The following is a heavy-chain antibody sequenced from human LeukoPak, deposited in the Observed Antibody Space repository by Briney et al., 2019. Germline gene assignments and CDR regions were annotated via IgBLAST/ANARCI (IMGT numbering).Heavy chain of an antibody. D-gene: IGHD4-17*01. Sequence: SETLSLTCAVYGGSFSGYYWSWIRQPPGKGLEWIGEINHSGSTNYNPSLKSRVTISVDTSKNQFSLKLSSVTAADTAVYYCASAPTTVTFFDYWGQGTLVTASS. CDR3: ASAPTTVTFFDY. CDR1: GGSFSGYY. J-gene: IGHJ4*02. CDR2: INHSGST. V-gene: IGHV4-34*01.